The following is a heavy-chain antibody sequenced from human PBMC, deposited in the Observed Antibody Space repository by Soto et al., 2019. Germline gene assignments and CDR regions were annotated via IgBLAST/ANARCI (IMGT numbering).Heavy chain of an antibody. V-gene: IGHV3-33*01. Sequence: QVQLVESGGGVVQPGRSLRLSCAASGFTFSSYGMHWVRQAPGKGLEWVAVIWYDGSNKYYADSVKGRFTISRDNSKNPLYLQMNSLRAEDTAVYYCARGRRIAVAGTRAEYFQHWGQGTLVTVSS. CDR2: IWYDGSNK. CDR3: ARGRRIAVAGTRAEYFQH. D-gene: IGHD6-19*01. CDR1: GFTFSSYG. J-gene: IGHJ1*01.